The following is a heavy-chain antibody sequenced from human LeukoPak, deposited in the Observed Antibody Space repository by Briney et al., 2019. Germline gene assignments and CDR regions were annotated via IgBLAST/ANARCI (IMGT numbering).Heavy chain of an antibody. CDR1: GGSSSGYY. D-gene: IGHD2-2*01. Sequence: PSETLSLTCAVYGGSSSGYYWSWIRQPPGKGLEWIGESNHSGSTNYNPSLKSRVTISVDTSKNQFSLKLSSVTAADTAVYYCARAPPKYCSSTSCYPANNWFDPWGQGTLVTVSS. CDR2: SNHSGST. J-gene: IGHJ5*02. CDR3: ARAPPKYCSSTSCYPANNWFDP. V-gene: IGHV4-34*01.